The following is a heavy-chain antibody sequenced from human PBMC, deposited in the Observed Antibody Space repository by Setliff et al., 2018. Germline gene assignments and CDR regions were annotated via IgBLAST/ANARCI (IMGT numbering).Heavy chain of an antibody. CDR2: IYHNGNT. V-gene: IGHV4-61*10. J-gene: IGHJ6*02. Sequence: CTVSGGSIINSYYWSWIRQPAGKGLEWIGYIYHNGNTNFNPSLKTRVTMSVDTSKNQFALNLTSVTAADTAVYYCVRDRTAYSYGLDVWGQGTTVTVSS. CDR1: GGSIINSYY. D-gene: IGHD5-18*01. CDR3: VRDRTAYSYGLDV.